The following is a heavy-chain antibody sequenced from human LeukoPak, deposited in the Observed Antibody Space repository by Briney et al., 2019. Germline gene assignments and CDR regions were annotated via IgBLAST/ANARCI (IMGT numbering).Heavy chain of an antibody. V-gene: IGHV3-53*01. J-gene: IGHJ6*03. Sequence: GGSLRLSCAASGFTVSSNYMSWVRQAPGKGLEWVSVIYSGGSTYYADSVKGRFTISRDNSKNTLYLQMNSLRAEDTAVYYCARDFNLTPSGSHGNYYYYYMDVWGKGTTVTVSS. CDR1: GFTVSSNY. CDR2: IYSGGST. CDR3: ARDFNLTPSGSHGNYYYYYMDV. D-gene: IGHD1-26*01.